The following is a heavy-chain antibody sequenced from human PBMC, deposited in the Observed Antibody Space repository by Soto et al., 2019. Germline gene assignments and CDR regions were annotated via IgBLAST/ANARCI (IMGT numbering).Heavy chain of an antibody. D-gene: IGHD2-2*01. CDR3: AREGQCRSTSCLLDY. CDR2: IIPLLGLA. J-gene: IGHJ4*02. CDR1: GGTFISYT. V-gene: IGHV1-69*08. Sequence: QVQLVQSGAEVKKPGSSVKVSCKASGGTFISYTISWERQAPGQGLEWMGRIIPLLGLANYAQKFQGRVTITADDSTSTAYMELSSRSSEHTAVYYCAREGQCRSTSCLLDYWGQGTLVTVCS.